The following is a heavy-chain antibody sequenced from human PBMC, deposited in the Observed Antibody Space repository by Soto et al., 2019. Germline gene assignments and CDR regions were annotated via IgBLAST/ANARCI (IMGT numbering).Heavy chain of an antibody. D-gene: IGHD5-12*01. Sequence: PGGSLRLSCAASGFTFSNAWMTWVRQAPGKGLEWVSYISSSGSTIYYADSVKGRFTISRDNAKNSLYLQMNSLRAEDTAVYYCARGGVEMATIPVNYWGQGTLVTVSS. V-gene: IGHV3-11*01. CDR2: ISSSGSTI. CDR1: GFTFSNAW. CDR3: ARGGVEMATIPVNY. J-gene: IGHJ4*02.